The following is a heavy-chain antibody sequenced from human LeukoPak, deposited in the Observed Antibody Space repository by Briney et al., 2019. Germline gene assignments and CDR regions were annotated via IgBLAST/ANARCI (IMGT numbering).Heavy chain of an antibody. Sequence: PGGSLRLSCAASGFTFSSYAMSWVRQAPGKGLEWVSAISGSGGSTYHADSVKGRFTISRDNSKNTLYLQMNSLRAEDTAVYYCAKDCSGGSCYLVRGQGTLVTVSS. D-gene: IGHD2-15*01. J-gene: IGHJ4*02. CDR1: GFTFSSYA. CDR2: ISGSGGST. CDR3: AKDCSGGSCYLV. V-gene: IGHV3-23*01.